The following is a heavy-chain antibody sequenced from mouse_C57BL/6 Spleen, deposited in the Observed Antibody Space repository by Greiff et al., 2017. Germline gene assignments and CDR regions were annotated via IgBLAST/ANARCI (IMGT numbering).Heavy chain of an antibody. CDR2: IQPNSGST. CDR3: ARGRDYDDYAMDY. V-gene: IGHV1-64*01. CDR1: GYTFTSYW. D-gene: IGHD2-4*01. Sequence: QVQLQQPGAELVKPGASVKLSCKASGYTFTSYWMHGLKQRPGQGLSWIGMIQPNSGSTTYNEKFKGKATLTVDKSSGTAYMQLSSLTSEDSAVYYCARGRDYDDYAMDYWGQGTSVTVSS. J-gene: IGHJ4*01.